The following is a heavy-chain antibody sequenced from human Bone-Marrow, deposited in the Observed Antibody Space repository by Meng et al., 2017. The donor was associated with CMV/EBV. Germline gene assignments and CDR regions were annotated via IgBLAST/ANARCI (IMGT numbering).Heavy chain of an antibody. Sequence: SVKGSCKASGGTFSSHTLTWVRQAPGQGLEWVGRIIPIIDKPNYAQKFQGRVTITADMSTSTAYLEVNSLTSADTAVYYCARVNPIVAMDVWGQGTTVTIAS. CDR3: ARVNPIVAMDV. J-gene: IGHJ6*02. D-gene: IGHD1-26*01. CDR1: GGTFSSHT. CDR2: IIPIIDKP. V-gene: IGHV1-69*08.